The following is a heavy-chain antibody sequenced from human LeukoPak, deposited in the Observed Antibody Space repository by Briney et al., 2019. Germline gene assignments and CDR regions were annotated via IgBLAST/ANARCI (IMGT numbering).Heavy chain of an antibody. J-gene: IGHJ4*02. D-gene: IGHD3-22*01. Sequence: PSETLSLTCGVYGGSFSGYYWSWIRQPPGKGLEWIGEINHSGSTNYNPSLKSRVTISVDTSKNQFSLKLSSVTAADTAVYYCARDLAVLGYFHFDYWGQGTLVTVSS. CDR2: INHSGST. CDR1: GGSFSGYY. V-gene: IGHV4-34*01. CDR3: ARDLAVLGYFHFDY.